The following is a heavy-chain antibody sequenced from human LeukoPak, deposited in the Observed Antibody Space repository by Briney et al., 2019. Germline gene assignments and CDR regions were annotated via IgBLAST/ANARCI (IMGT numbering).Heavy chain of an antibody. V-gene: IGHV4-34*01. Sequence: SETLSLTCAVYGGSFSGYYWGWIRQPPGKGLEWIGEINHSGSTYYNPSLKSRVTISVDTSKNQFSLKLSSVTAADTAVYYCARQDVWIQLWERNAFDTWGQGTMVTVSS. J-gene: IGHJ3*02. CDR3: ARQDVWIQLWERNAFDT. CDR1: GGSFSGYY. CDR2: INHSGST. D-gene: IGHD5-18*01.